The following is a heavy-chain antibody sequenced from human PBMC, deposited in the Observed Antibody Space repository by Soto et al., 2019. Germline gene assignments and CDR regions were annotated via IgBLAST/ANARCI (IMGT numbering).Heavy chain of an antibody. CDR2: VSYSGST. D-gene: IGHD3-9*01. CDR3: ARGSRYFDWLLSYYYYYGMDV. Sequence: SETLSLTCTVSGGSISSYYWSWIRQPPGKGLEWIGYVSYSGSTNYNPSLKSRVTISVDTSKNQFSLKLSSVTAADTAVYYCARGSRYFDWLLSYYYYYGMDVWGQGTTVTVSS. J-gene: IGHJ6*02. CDR1: GGSISSYY. V-gene: IGHV4-59*08.